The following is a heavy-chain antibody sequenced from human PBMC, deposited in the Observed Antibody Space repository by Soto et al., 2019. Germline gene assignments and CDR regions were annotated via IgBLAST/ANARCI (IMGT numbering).Heavy chain of an antibody. CDR3: AANNWNDVGSFDY. V-gene: IGHV3-21*01. Sequence: GGSLRLSCAASGFTFSSYSMNWVRQAPGKGLEWVSSISSSSSYIYYAASVKGRFTISRDNAKNSLYLQMNSLRAEDTAVYYCAANNWNDVGSFDYWGQGTLVTVSS. CDR2: ISSSSSYI. D-gene: IGHD1-20*01. J-gene: IGHJ4*02. CDR1: GFTFSSYS.